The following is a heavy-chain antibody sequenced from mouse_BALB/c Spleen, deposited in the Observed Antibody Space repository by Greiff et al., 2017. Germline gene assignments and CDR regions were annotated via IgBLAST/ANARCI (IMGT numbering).Heavy chain of an antibody. CDR1: GFTFTDYY. CDR2: IRNKANGYTT. V-gene: IGHV7-3*02. J-gene: IGHJ4*01. Sequence: EVKLMESGGGLVQPGGSLRLSCATSGFTFTDYYMSWVRQPPGKALEWLGFIRNKANGYTTEYSASVKGRFTISRDNSQSILYLQMNTLRAEDSATYYCARDSTVVAPHAMDYWGQGTSVTVSS. CDR3: ARDSTVVAPHAMDY. D-gene: IGHD1-1*01.